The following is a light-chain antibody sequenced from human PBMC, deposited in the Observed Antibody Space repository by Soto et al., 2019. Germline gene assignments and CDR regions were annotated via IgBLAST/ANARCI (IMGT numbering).Light chain of an antibody. CDR2: DND. CDR1: SSNIANNY. Sequence: QSALTQPPSVSAAPGQKVSISCSGSSSNIANNYVSWYQHLPRTAPKLLIYDNDKRPSGIPARFSASKSGTSATLGISGLQTGDEALYFCASWDGSLTTVVFGGGTKLTVL. V-gene: IGLV1-51*01. J-gene: IGLJ3*02. CDR3: ASWDGSLTTVV.